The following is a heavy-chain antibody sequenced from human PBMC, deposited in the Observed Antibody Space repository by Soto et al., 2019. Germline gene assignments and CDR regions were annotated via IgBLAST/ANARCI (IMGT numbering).Heavy chain of an antibody. Sequence: GGSLRLSCAASGFTFSSYGMHWVRQAPGKGLEWVAVIWYDGSNKYYADSVKGRFTISRDNSKNTLYLQMNSLRAEDTAVYYCARVLGKLLSYYYGMYVWGQGTTVTVSS. J-gene: IGHJ6*02. CDR3: ARVLGKLLSYYYGMYV. CDR1: GFTFSSYG. D-gene: IGHD2-15*01. CDR2: IWYDGSNK. V-gene: IGHV3-33*01.